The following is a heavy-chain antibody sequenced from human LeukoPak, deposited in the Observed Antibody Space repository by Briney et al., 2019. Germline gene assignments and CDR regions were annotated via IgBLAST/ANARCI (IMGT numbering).Heavy chain of an antibody. CDR1: GYTFSNYG. Sequence: ASVKASCKTSGYTFSNYGISWVRQAPGQGLECMGWITAYNGNRLYAQRFQGRITLTTDTSTSTSYMELRSLEYDDTAIYYCARDNDKVVDHWGQGTLVTVSS. J-gene: IGHJ4*01. CDR2: ITAYNGNR. V-gene: IGHV1-18*01. CDR3: ARDNDKVVDH. D-gene: IGHD1-1*01.